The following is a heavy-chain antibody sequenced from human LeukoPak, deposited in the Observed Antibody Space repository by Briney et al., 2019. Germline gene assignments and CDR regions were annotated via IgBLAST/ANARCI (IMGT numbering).Heavy chain of an antibody. Sequence: QPGQSLTLSCAASGFTVSSNYMSWDRQAPAKGLDWDSVVYTGGSTYYEDSVKGRFTIFRDNSKNTLYLQMNSLRAEDTAVYYCAREALYCSSTSCYAYYFDYWGQGTLVTVSS. V-gene: IGHV3-53*01. CDR3: AREALYCSSTSCYAYYFDY. CDR2: VYTGGST. CDR1: GFTVSSNY. D-gene: IGHD2-2*01. J-gene: IGHJ4*02.